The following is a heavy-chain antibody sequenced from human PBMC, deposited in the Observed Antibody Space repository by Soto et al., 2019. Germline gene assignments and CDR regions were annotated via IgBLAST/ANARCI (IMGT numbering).Heavy chain of an antibody. J-gene: IGHJ4*02. CDR1: GYTFTSYG. CDR2: ISAYNGNT. D-gene: IGHD2-15*01. Sequence: ASVKVSCKASGYTFTSYGISWVRQAPGQGLEWMGWISAYNGNTNYAQKLQGRVTMTTDTSTSTAYMEQRSLRSDDTAVYYCARERRGYCSGGSCYSSCDYWGQGTLVTVSS. V-gene: IGHV1-18*01. CDR3: ARERRGYCSGGSCYSSCDY.